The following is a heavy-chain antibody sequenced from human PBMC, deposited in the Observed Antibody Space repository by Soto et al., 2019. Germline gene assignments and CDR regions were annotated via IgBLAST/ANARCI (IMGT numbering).Heavy chain of an antibody. V-gene: IGHV1-69*12. D-gene: IGHD6-19*01. Sequence: QVQLVQSGAEVKKPGSSVKVSCKVSGGTFSNYAIDWVRLAPGHGLEWMGGIVPSFGTTYYTQKFQGRATIIADDSTTTAYLEMSSLRSEDTAIYYCARVEAVAGLYNYHGLDVWGPGTAVTVSS. CDR1: GGTFSNYA. CDR2: IVPSFGTT. J-gene: IGHJ6*02. CDR3: ARVEAVAGLYNYHGLDV.